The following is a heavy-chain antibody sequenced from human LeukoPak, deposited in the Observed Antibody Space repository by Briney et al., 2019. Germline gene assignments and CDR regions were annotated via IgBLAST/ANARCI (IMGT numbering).Heavy chain of an antibody. Sequence: GGSLRLSCAASGFTFSSFEVNWVRQAPGKGLEWVSYISSTGTTTYYADSVKGRFTISRDNAKNSLYLQMNSLTAEDTAVYYCARAGPWGQGTLVTVSS. J-gene: IGHJ5*02. CDR3: ARAGP. CDR1: GFTFSSFE. V-gene: IGHV3-48*03. CDR2: ISSTGTTT.